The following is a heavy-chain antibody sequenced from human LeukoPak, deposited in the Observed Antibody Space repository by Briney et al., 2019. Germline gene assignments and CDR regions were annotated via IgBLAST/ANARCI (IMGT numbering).Heavy chain of an antibody. Sequence: GGSLRLSCAASGFTFSSYGMHWVRQAPGKGLEWVAVIWYDGSNKYYADSVKGRFTISRDNSENTLYLQMNSLRAEDTAVYYCARHPPRESRGNAFDIWGQGTVVTVSS. CDR2: IWYDGSNK. D-gene: IGHD5-24*01. J-gene: IGHJ3*02. CDR3: ARHPPRESRGNAFDI. V-gene: IGHV3-33*01. CDR1: GFTFSSYG.